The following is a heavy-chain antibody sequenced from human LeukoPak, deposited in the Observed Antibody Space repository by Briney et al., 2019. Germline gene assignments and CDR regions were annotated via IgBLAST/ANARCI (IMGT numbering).Heavy chain of an antibody. Sequence: GGSLRLSCAASGFTLSRNSMNWVRQAPGKGLEWVSYISSSSSTVYYADSVKGRFTISRDNAKNSLFLQMNSLSAEDTAVYFCAKDKDTPATAQPQRGYFESWGQGTLVTVSS. D-gene: IGHD2-15*01. J-gene: IGHJ4*02. V-gene: IGHV3-48*01. CDR3: AKDKDTPATAQPQRGYFES. CDR1: GFTLSRNS. CDR2: ISSSSSTV.